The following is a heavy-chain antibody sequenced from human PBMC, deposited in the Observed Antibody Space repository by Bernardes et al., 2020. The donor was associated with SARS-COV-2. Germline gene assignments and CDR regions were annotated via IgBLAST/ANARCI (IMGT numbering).Heavy chain of an antibody. CDR1: EFTFSSSC. J-gene: IGHJ4*02. CDR3: TTHPGYSADDY. CDR2: IDPAGTYT. D-gene: IGHD5-18*01. Sequence: GGSLRLSCAASEFTFSSSCMHWVRQAPGKGLDWVAHIDPAGTYTNYAGSVQGRFTISRDNARDTLFLQMNSLRDEDTAVYFCTTHPGYSADDYWGQGTLVTVSS. V-gene: IGHV3-74*01.